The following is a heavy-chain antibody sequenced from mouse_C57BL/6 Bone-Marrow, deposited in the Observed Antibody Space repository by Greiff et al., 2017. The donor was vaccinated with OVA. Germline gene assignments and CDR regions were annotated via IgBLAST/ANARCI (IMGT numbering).Heavy chain of an antibody. J-gene: IGHJ2*01. CDR2: IYPRDGST. CDR1: GYTFTSYD. V-gene: IGHV1-85*01. CDR3: AREGPYGRGYFDY. D-gene: IGHD1-1*01. Sequence: QVQLQQSGPELVKPGASVKLSCKASGYTFTSYDINWVKQRPGQGLEWIGWIYPRDGSTKYNEKFKGKATLTVDTSSSTAYMELHSLTSEDSAVYFCAREGPYGRGYFDYWGQGTTLTVSS.